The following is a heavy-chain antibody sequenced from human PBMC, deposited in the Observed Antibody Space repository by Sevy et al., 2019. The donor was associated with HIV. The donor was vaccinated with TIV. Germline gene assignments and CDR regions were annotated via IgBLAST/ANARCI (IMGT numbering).Heavy chain of an antibody. CDR2: ISSRSGAI. D-gene: IGHD4-17*01. J-gene: IGHJ4*02. CDR3: ATTKVTAHIES. CDR1: GFPFSSHI. Sequence: GGSLRLSCKASGFPFSSHIMTWVRQAPGKGLEWVSSISSRSGAIHYADSVKDRFAISRDNGKNSLFLQMNTLRAEDTAVYYCATTKVTAHIESWGQGTLVTVSS. V-gene: IGHV3-48*01.